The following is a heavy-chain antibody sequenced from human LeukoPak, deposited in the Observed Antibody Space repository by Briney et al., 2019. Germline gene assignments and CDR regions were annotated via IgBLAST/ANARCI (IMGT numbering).Heavy chain of an antibody. D-gene: IGHD2-8*01. Sequence: SETLSLTCTVSGGSISSYYWSWIRQPPGKGLEWIGYIYYSGSTNYNPSLKSRVTISVDTSKNQFSLKLSSVTAADTAVYYCASEPTGYCTNGVCGYYWGQGTLVTVSS. CDR2: IYYSGST. V-gene: IGHV4-59*01. CDR1: GGSISSYY. J-gene: IGHJ4*02. CDR3: ASEPTGYCTNGVCGYY.